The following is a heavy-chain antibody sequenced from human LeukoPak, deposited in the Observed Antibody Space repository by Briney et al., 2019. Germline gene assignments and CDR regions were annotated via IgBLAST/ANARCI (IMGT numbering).Heavy chain of an antibody. CDR2: IGPTGTDR. CDR1: GFTFSSYS. CDR3: ATETIGRHYDY. Sequence: KPGGSLRLSCAASGFTFSSYSMNWVRQAPGKGLEWVSSIGPTGTDRYYADSVRGRFTISRDNAKNSMYLQMDSLRDEDTAVYYCATETIGRHYDYWGQGTLLTVSS. V-gene: IGHV3-21*01. D-gene: IGHD1-14*01. J-gene: IGHJ4*02.